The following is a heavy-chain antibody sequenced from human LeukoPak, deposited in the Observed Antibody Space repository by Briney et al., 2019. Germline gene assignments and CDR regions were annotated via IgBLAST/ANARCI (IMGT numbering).Heavy chain of an antibody. CDR3: ARGGRYYDSSGYDSDY. Sequence: ASVKVSCKASGYTFTGYYMHWVRQAPGQGLEWMGWINPNSGGTNYAQKFQGRVTMTRDTSISTAYMELSRLRSDDTAVYYCARGGRYYDSSGYDSDYWGQGTLVTVSS. J-gene: IGHJ4*02. V-gene: IGHV1-2*02. CDR2: INPNSGGT. CDR1: GYTFTGYY. D-gene: IGHD3-22*01.